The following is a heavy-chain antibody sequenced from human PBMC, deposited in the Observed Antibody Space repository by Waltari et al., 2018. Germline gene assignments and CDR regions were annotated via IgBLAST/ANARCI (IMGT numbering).Heavy chain of an antibody. Sequence: EVQLVRSGAEVKQPWESLKISCKGSGYSFTSHWMGWVPPLAGKGLAWVGIIYPGDSDTRYSPSFQGQVTISADKSISTAYLQWSSLKASDTAMYYCARRQWDGYEEPTPPDYWGQGTLVTVSS. V-gene: IGHV5-51*03. CDR1: GYSFTSHW. J-gene: IGHJ4*02. CDR3: ARRQWDGYEEPTPPDY. CDR2: IYPGDSDT. D-gene: IGHD5-12*01.